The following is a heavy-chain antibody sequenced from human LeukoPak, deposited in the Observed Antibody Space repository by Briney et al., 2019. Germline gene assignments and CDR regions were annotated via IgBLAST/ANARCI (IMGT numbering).Heavy chain of an antibody. V-gene: IGHV4-34*01. CDR2: INHSGST. J-gene: IGHJ4*02. CDR3: ARGNYGSGSYYRY. D-gene: IGHD3-10*01. Sequence: PSETLSLTCAVYGGSFSGYYWSWIRQPPGKGLEWIGEINHSGSTNYNPSLKSRVTISVDTSKNQFSLKLSSVTAADTAVYYCARGNYGSGSYYRYWGQGTLVTVSS. CDR1: GGSFSGYY.